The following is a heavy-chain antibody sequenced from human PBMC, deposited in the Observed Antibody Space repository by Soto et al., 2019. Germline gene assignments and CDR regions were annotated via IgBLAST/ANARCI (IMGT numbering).Heavy chain of an antibody. CDR3: TRTYYYGSSDYYGPRDYYYGMDV. J-gene: IGHJ6*02. CDR1: GFTFSDYA. D-gene: IGHD3-22*01. CDR2: ISHDGTKK. Sequence: QVQLVESGGGVVLPGRSLRLCCAASGFTFSDYAIHWVRQAPGKGLEWVAVISHDGTKKYYADSVNGRLTISRDNSKNTVYLEVNTLRADDTAVYFCTRTYYYGSSDYYGPRDYYYGMDVWGQGTTVTVS. V-gene: IGHV3-30-3*01.